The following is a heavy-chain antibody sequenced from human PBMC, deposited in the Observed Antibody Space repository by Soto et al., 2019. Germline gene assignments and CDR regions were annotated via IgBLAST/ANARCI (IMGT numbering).Heavy chain of an antibody. CDR2: TSDDGSFK. CDR3: ARKIIKSWARGCRDY. CDR1: GFSFISHA. Sequence: QVQLVESGGSVVHPGRSLRLSCVASGFSFISHAMYWVRQTPGRGLEGVAVTSDDGSFKFYADYVKGRFNSSRDNSKNKLFLLRDSLRADDTAVYDCARKIIKSWARGCRDYWGQGTLITVSS. D-gene: IGHD3-16*01. J-gene: IGHJ4*02. V-gene: IGHV3-30*04.